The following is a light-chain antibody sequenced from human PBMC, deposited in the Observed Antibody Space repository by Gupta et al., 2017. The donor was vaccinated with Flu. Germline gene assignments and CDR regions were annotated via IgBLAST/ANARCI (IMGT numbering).Light chain of an antibody. CDR1: QSVSSN. CDR3: QQYNYWPYT. J-gene: IGKJ2*01. CDR2: GAS. Sequence: IVMTQSPATLSVSPGERATLSCRASQSVSSNLAWYQQKPGQAPRLLIYGASTRATGIPARFSGRGSGTEFTLTISSLQSEDFAVYYCQQYNYWPYTFGQGTXLEIK. V-gene: IGKV3-15*01.